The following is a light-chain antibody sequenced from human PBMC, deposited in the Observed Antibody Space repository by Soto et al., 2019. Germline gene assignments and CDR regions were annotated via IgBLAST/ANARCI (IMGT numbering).Light chain of an antibody. CDR3: CSYAGSGTYV. J-gene: IGLJ1*01. V-gene: IGLV2-23*01. CDR1: TSDVGGYNY. CDR2: EGS. Sequence: QSVLTQPPSVSGAPGQRVTISCTGTTSDVGGYNYVSRYQQHPGKAPKLMIYEGSNRPSGVSNRFSGSKSGNTASLTISGLQAEDEADYYCCSYAGSGTYVFGTGTKATVL.